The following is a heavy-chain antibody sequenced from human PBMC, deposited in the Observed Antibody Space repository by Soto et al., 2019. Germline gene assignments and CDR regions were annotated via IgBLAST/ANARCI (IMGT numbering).Heavy chain of an antibody. V-gene: IGHV3-30*18. CDR2: ISYDGSNK. CDR1: GFTFSSYG. Sequence: QVQLVESGGGVVQPGRSLRLSCAASGFTFSSYGMHWVRQAPGKGLEWVAVISYDGSNKYYADSVKGRFTISRDNSKNTRYLQMNSLRAGDTAGNYWAKDLFEWLAAAVEYYYSVMTAGAKGPRSPSP. CDR3: AKDLFEWLAAAVEYYYSVMTA. J-gene: IGHJ6*02. D-gene: IGHD6-19*01.